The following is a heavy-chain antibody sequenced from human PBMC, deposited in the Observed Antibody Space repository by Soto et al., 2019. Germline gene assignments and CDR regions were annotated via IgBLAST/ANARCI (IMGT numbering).Heavy chain of an antibody. J-gene: IGHJ6*03. V-gene: IGHV3-48*01. CDR1: GCTFSSYS. CDR3: ARAVDILTGYYPYYYMDV. D-gene: IGHD3-9*01. CDR2: ISSSSSTI. Sequence: PGGSLRLSCAASGCTFSSYSMNWVRQAPGKGLEWVSYISSSSSTIYYADSVKGRFTISRDNAKNSLYLQMNSLRAEDTAVYYCARAVDILTGYYPYYYMDVWGKGTTVTVSS.